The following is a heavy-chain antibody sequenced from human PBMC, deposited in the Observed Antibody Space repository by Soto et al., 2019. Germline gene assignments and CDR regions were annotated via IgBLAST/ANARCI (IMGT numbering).Heavy chain of an antibody. J-gene: IGHJ4*02. CDR1: GGSISSGGYY. CDR2: IYYSGST. Sequence: PSETLSLTCTVSGGSISSGGYYWSWIRQHPGKGLEWIGYIYYSGSTYYNPSLKSRVTISVDTSKNQFSLKLSSVTAADTAVYYCARTYSYGGYYFDYWGQGTLVTVSS. V-gene: IGHV4-31*03. CDR3: ARTYSYGGYYFDY. D-gene: IGHD5-18*01.